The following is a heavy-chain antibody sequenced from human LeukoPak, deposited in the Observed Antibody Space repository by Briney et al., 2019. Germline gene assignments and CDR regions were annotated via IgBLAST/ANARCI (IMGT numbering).Heavy chain of an antibody. CDR3: ARSYGGIWGESPYWYNWLDP. Sequence: PSETLSLTCAVSGASFTGYYWNWIRQPPGKGLEWIGEISHSGSTNYNPSLKSRVTISVDASNKQLSLKLSSVTAADTAVYYCARSYGGIWGESPYWYNWLDPWGQGTLVTVSS. J-gene: IGHJ5*02. D-gene: IGHD4-23*01. V-gene: IGHV4-34*01. CDR2: ISHSGST. CDR1: GASFTGYY.